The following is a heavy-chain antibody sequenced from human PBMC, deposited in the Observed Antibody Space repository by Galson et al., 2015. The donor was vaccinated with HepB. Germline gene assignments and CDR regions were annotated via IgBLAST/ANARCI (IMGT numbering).Heavy chain of an antibody. CDR1: GESFSGYY. CDR2: INHSGST. CDR3: ARGGGCSGGSCYSTDY. Sequence: ETLSLTCAVYGESFSGYYWSWIRQPPGKGLEWIGEINHSGSTNYNPSLKSRVTISVDTSKNQFSLKLSSVTAADTAVYYCARGGGCSGGSCYSTDYWGQGTLVTVSS. J-gene: IGHJ4*02. D-gene: IGHD2-15*01. V-gene: IGHV4-34*01.